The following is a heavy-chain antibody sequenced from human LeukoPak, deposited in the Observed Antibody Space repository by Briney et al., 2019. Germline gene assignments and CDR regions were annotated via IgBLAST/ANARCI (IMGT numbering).Heavy chain of an antibody. CDR2: IWYDGSNK. D-gene: IGHD6-19*01. CDR3: AREGGSSGWYSSWFDY. J-gene: IGHJ5*01. V-gene: IGHV3-33*08. Sequence: GGSLRLSCAASGFTVSSNYMSWVRQAPGKGLEWVAVIWYDGSNKYYADSVKGRFTISRDNSKNTLYLQMNSLRAEDTAVYYCAREGGSSGWYSSWFDYWGQGTLVTVSS. CDR1: GFTVSSNY.